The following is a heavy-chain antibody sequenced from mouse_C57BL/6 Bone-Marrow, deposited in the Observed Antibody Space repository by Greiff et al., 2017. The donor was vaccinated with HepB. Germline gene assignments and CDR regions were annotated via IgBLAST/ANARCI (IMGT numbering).Heavy chain of an antibody. Sequence: QVQLQQPGAELVKPGASVKLSCKASGYTFTSYWMQWVKQRPGQGLEWIGEIDPSDSYTNYNQKFKGKATLTVDTSSSTAYMQLSSLTSEDSAVYYCARGNYGNWGYWGQGTTLTVSS. CDR3: ARGNYGNWGY. D-gene: IGHD2-1*01. CDR2: IDPSDSYT. CDR1: GYTFTSYW. V-gene: IGHV1-50*01. J-gene: IGHJ2*01.